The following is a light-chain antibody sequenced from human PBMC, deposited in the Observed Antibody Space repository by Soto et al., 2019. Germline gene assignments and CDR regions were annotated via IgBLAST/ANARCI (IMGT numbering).Light chain of an antibody. CDR2: EVS. Sequence: QSALTQPASVSGSPGQSITISCTGTSSDLGYYDYVSWYQQHPGKAPKLMISEVSNRPSGVSNRFSGSKSGNTASLTISRLQAEDEADYYCSSYTTSSTLVFGGGTKVTVL. J-gene: IGLJ2*01. V-gene: IGLV2-14*01. CDR1: SSDLGYYDY. CDR3: SSYTTSSTLV.